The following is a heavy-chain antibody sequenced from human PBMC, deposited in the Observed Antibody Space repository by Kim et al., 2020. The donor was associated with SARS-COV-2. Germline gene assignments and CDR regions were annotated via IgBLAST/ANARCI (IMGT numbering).Heavy chain of an antibody. D-gene: IGHD2-8*01. CDR1: GGSFSGYY. V-gene: IGHV4-34*01. J-gene: IGHJ4*02. CDR3: ARGYCTNGVCARGGFDY. Sequence: SETLSLTCAVYGGSFSGYYWSWIRQPPGKGLEWIGEINHSGSTNYNPSLKSRVTISVDTSKNQFSLKLSSVTAADTAVYYCARGYCTNGVCARGGFDYWGQGTLVTVSS. CDR2: INHSGST.